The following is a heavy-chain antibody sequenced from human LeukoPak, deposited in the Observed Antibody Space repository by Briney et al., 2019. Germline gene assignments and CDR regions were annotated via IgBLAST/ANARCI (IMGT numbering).Heavy chain of an antibody. D-gene: IGHD3-16*01. CDR1: GFSFSDFW. J-gene: IGHJ4*02. CDR2: IKEDGSEK. Sequence: GGSLRLSCAASGFSFSDFWMNWVRQAPGKGLEWPANIKEDGSEKHYVDSVKGRFTISRDNTKNSLYLQMNSLRAGDTAVYYCAREAGWGNFDSWGQGTLVSVSS. CDR3: AREAGWGNFDS. V-gene: IGHV3-7*01.